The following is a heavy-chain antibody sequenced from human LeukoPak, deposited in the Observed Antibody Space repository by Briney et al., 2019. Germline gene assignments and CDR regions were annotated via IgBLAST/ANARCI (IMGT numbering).Heavy chain of an antibody. CDR2: ISYSGST. V-gene: IGHV4-59*08. CDR1: GGSISTYH. Sequence: SETLSLTCAVSGGSISTYHWSWIRQPPGKGLEWIGYISYSGSTNYNPSLKSRVTISVDTSKSQFSLKMTSVTAADTAVYYCARQGSGGRAFDIWGQGTMVTVSS. J-gene: IGHJ3*02. CDR3: ARQGSGGRAFDI. D-gene: IGHD1-26*01.